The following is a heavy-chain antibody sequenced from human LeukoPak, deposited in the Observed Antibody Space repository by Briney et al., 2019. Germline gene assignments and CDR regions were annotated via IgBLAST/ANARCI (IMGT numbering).Heavy chain of an antibody. CDR2: INSGGST. V-gene: IGHV3-53*01. CDR3: ARDRIAAAGTYFDY. D-gene: IGHD6-13*01. J-gene: IGHJ4*02. Sequence: GGSLRLSCAASGFTVSSNYMSWVRQAPGKGLEWVSSINSGGSTYYAGSVKGRFTISRDNSKNTLYLQMNSLGAEDTAVYYCARDRIAAAGTYFDYWGQGTLVTVSS. CDR1: GFTVSSNY.